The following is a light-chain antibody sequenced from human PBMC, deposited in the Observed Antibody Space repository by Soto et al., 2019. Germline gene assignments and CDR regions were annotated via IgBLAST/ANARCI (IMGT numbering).Light chain of an antibody. CDR3: SSYAGSSNV. V-gene: IGLV2-8*01. J-gene: IGLJ1*01. CDR1: SSDVGGYNY. CDR2: EVN. Sequence: QSVLTQPASVSGSPGQSITISCTGTSSDVGGYNYVSWYQQHPGKAPKLMIYEVNKRPSGVPDRFSGSKSGNTASLTVSGLQAEGEADYYCSSYAGSSNVFGTGTKLTVL.